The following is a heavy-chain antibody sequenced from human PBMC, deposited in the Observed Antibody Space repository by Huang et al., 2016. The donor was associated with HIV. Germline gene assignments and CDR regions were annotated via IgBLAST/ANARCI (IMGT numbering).Heavy chain of an antibody. Sequence: QVQLVQSGAEVQKPGASVKVSCKASGYTFTSYYMHWVRQAPGQGLEWMGIINPRGGSTSYAQKVQGRVTMTRDTSTSTVYMELSSLRSEDTAVYYCARGSKGNAFDIWGQGTMVTVSS. CDR3: ARGSKGNAFDI. V-gene: IGHV1-46*01. CDR1: GYTFTSYY. CDR2: INPRGGST. D-gene: IGHD1-1*01. J-gene: IGHJ3*02.